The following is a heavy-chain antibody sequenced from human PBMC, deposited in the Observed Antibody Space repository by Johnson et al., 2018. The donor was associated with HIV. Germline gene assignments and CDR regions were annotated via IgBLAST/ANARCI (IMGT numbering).Heavy chain of an antibody. CDR2: ISSSGGST. V-gene: IGHV3-23*04. CDR1: GFTFSSYA. J-gene: IGHJ3*02. D-gene: IGHD2-15*01. CDR3: ARVALVVYAFDI. Sequence: VQLVESGGGLVQPGGSLRLSCAASGFTFSSYAMSWVRQAPGKGLEWVSAISSSGGSTYYADSVQGRFTISRDNSKNTLYLQMNSLRAEDTAVYYCARVALVVYAFDIWGQGTMVTVSS.